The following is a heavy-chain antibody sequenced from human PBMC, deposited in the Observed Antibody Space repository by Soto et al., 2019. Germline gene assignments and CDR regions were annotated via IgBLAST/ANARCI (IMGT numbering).Heavy chain of an antibody. CDR1: GYTFPSYG. V-gene: IGHV1-18*01. CDR2: IGAYNGDT. D-gene: IGHD5-18*01. CDR3: ARDRGYSPDSFDI. J-gene: IGHJ3*02. Sequence: QVQLEQSGAEVKNPGASVKVSCKASGYTFPSYGISWVRQAPGQGLEWMGWIGAYNGDTNYAQNLQGRVTMTTDTSTSTAYMELTSLRSDDTAMYYCARDRGYSPDSFDIWGQGTMVTVNS.